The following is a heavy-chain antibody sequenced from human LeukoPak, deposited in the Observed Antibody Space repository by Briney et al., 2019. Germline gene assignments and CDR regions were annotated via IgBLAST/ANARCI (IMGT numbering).Heavy chain of an antibody. CDR2: ISSTGSTI. CDR3: ARGPDYGDYGGFRKFNY. V-gene: IGHV3-48*03. CDR1: GFTFSSYE. J-gene: IGHJ4*02. D-gene: IGHD4-17*01. Sequence: GGSLRLSCAASGFTFSSYEMNWVRQAPGKGLEWVSYISSTGSTIYYADSVRGRFSVSRDNSKSSLYLQMSSLRAEDTAVYYCARGPDYGDYGGFRKFNYWGQGTLVTVSS.